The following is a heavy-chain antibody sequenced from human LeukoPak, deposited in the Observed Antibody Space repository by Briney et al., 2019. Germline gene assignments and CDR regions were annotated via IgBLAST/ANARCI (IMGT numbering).Heavy chain of an antibody. CDR3: ARAAYGMDV. CDR2: IYYSGST. D-gene: IGHD6-13*01. CDR1: GGSISSYY. Sequence: PSETLSLTCTVSGGSISSYYWSWIRQPPGKGLEWIGYIYYSGSTNYNPSLKSRVTISVDTSKNQFSLELSSVTAADTAVYYCARAAYGMDVWGQGTTVTVSS. V-gene: IGHV4-59*08. J-gene: IGHJ6*02.